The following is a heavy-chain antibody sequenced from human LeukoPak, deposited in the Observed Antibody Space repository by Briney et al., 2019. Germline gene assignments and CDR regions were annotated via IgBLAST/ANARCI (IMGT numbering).Heavy chain of an antibody. D-gene: IGHD1-26*01. CDR3: ARDRSGSYDY. V-gene: IGHV3-30-3*01. J-gene: IGHJ4*02. CDR2: ISYDGSNK. CDR1: GFTFSSYA. Sequence: GGSLRLSCAASGFTFSSYAMHWVRQAPGKGLEWVAVISYDGSNKYYADSVKGRFTISRDNSKNTLYLQMNSLRAEDTAVYYCARDRSGSYDYWGQGTLVTVSS.